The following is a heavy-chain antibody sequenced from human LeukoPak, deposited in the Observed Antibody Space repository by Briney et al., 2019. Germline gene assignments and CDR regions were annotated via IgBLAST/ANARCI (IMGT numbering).Heavy chain of an antibody. V-gene: IGHV1-2*02. Sequence: ASVKVSCKASGYTFTGYYMHWVRQAPGQGLEWMGWINPNSGGTNYAQKLQGRVTMTTDTSTSTAYVELRSLRSDDTAVYYCAREIAVAGKDYWGQGTLVTVSS. J-gene: IGHJ4*02. CDR3: AREIAVAGKDY. CDR2: INPNSGGT. CDR1: GYTFTGYY. D-gene: IGHD6-19*01.